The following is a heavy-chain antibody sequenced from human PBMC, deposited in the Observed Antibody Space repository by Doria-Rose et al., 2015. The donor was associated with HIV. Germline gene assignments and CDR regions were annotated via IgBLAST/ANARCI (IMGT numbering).Heavy chain of an antibody. Sequence: EQLVDSGPGLVKPPETLSLTCSVSGGSISHYHWSWMRQPPGEGLEYIGDIFYTGSTNYSPSLKSRVSISIDTSKNKFSLRLSSVTAADTAVYYCARVRSGTYDYWGQGTLVTVSS. CDR1: GGSISHYH. V-gene: IGHV4-59*01. CDR2: IFYTGST. D-gene: IGHD1-26*01. J-gene: IGHJ4*02. CDR3: ARVRSGTYDY.